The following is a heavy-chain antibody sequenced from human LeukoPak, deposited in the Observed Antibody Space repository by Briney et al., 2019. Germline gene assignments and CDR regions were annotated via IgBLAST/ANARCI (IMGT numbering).Heavy chain of an antibody. J-gene: IGHJ2*01. CDR2: ISGSGGST. D-gene: IGHD2-15*01. V-gene: IGHV3-23*01. CDR3: ASSGYCSGGSCYLRYWYFDL. CDR1: GFTFSSYA. Sequence: GGSLRLSCAASGFTFSSYAMSWVRQAPGKGLEWVSAISGSGGSTYYADSVKGRFTISRDNSKSTLYLQMINLRAEDTAVYYCASSGYCSGGSCYLRYWYFDLWGRGTLVTVSS.